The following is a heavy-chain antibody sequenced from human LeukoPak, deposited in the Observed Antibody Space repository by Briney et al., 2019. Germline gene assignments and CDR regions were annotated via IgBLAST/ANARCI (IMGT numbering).Heavy chain of an antibody. Sequence: GGSLRLSCAASGFTFSSYWMHWVRQAPGKGLVWVSRVNSDGSSTTYADSVKGRFTISRDNSKNTLYLQMNSLRAEDTAVYYCARSGYIDWLPDHYYYGMDVWGQGTTVTVS. J-gene: IGHJ6*02. V-gene: IGHV3-74*01. CDR1: GFTFSSYW. CDR3: ARSGYIDWLPDHYYYGMDV. D-gene: IGHD3-9*01. CDR2: VNSDGSST.